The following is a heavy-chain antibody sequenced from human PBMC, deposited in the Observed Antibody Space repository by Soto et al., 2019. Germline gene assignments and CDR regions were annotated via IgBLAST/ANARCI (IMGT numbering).Heavy chain of an antibody. Sequence: SCAASGFTFSSYSMNWVRQAPGKGLEWVSSISGSSSYIYYADSVKGRFTISRDNAKNSLYLQMNSLRAEDTAVYYCARVWWGYCSSTSCYQAYYYGMDVWGQGTTVTVSS. V-gene: IGHV3-21*01. CDR3: ARVWWGYCSSTSCYQAYYYGMDV. D-gene: IGHD2-2*01. CDR2: ISGSSSYI. J-gene: IGHJ6*02. CDR1: GFTFSSYS.